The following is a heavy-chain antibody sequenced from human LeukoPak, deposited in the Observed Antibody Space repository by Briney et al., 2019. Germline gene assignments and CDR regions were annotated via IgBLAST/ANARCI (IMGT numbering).Heavy chain of an antibody. Sequence: GGSLRLSCAASGFTFSSYSMNWVRQAPGKGLEWVSYISSTGSTIYYADSVKGRFTISRDNAKNSLYLQMNSLRAEDTAVYYCAKEGPLTIFGVVNWIDYWGQGTLVTVSS. V-gene: IGHV3-48*04. CDR1: GFTFSSYS. D-gene: IGHD3-3*01. J-gene: IGHJ4*02. CDR3: AKEGPLTIFGVVNWIDY. CDR2: ISSTGSTI.